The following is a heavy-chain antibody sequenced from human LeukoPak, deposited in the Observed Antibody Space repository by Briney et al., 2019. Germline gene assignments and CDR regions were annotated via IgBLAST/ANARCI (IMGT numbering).Heavy chain of an antibody. V-gene: IGHV4-4*07. CDR1: GGSISSYY. Sequence: SETLSLTCTVSGGSISSYYWSWIRQPAGKGLEWIGRIYTSGTTHYNPSLKSRVTMSVDTSKNQFSLKLSSVTATDTAVYYCARLSTVTTSFDYWGQGTLVTVSS. CDR2: IYTSGTT. D-gene: IGHD4-17*01. J-gene: IGHJ4*02. CDR3: ARLSTVTTSFDY.